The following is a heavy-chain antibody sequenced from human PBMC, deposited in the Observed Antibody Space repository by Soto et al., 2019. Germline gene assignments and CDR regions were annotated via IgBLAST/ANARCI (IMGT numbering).Heavy chain of an antibody. CDR2: ISYDGRNK. V-gene: IGHV3-30*04. CDR3: AKDDNYYDSSAYYRSCDY. D-gene: IGHD3-22*01. Sequence: QVQLVESGGGVVQPGRSLRLSCAASGFTFSAYSMHWVRQAPGKGLEWVAVISYDGRNKDYADSVKGRFTISRDNSNNTLYLQRITLRPEDTAVYYCAKDDNYYDSSAYYRSCDYWRQGTLCTVSS. CDR1: GFTFSAYS. J-gene: IGHJ4*02.